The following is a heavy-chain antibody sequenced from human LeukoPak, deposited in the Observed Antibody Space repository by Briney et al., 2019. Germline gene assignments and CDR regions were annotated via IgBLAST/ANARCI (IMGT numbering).Heavy chain of an antibody. D-gene: IGHD6-13*01. V-gene: IGHV3-23*01. J-gene: IGHJ4*02. Sequence: GGSLRLSCSASGFTFSSYAMSWVRPPPGKGLEWGSAIIGSGGSTYYADTVKCRFTISRENSKNTLYLQLNSLRAEDTAVYYCAKDGQEQQLAFDYWGQGTLVTVSS. CDR2: IIGSGGST. CDR3: AKDGQEQQLAFDY. CDR1: GFTFSSYA.